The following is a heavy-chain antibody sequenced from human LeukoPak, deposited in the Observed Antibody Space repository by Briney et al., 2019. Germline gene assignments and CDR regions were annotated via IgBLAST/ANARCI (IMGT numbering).Heavy chain of an antibody. CDR3: ARFEGYDFLTGYAYYFDH. V-gene: IGHV4-59*01. J-gene: IGHJ4*02. CDR2: IYHSGST. Sequence: SETLSLTCTVSGGSISSYYWSWIRQPPGKGVEWIGYIYHSGSTIYNPSLKSRVTISIDTSKNQFSLKLNSVTAADTAVYYCARFEGYDFLTGYAYYFDHWGQGTLVTVSS. D-gene: IGHD3-9*01. CDR1: GGSISSYY.